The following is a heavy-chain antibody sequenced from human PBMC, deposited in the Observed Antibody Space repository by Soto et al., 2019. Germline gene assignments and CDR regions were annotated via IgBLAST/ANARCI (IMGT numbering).Heavy chain of an antibody. Sequence: QVQLQESGPGLVNPSLTLSLTCTVSGGSISSGGYYWSWIRQNPGKGLEWIGYTFYSGATYYNPSRKIRTIISVDTSKNQFSLTLTSLTAADTAVYYCARVQPYDYGANTGWLDPWGQGTLVTVSS. D-gene: IGHD4-17*01. CDR1: GGSISSGGYY. V-gene: IGHV4-31*03. CDR2: TFYSGAT. CDR3: ARVQPYDYGANTGWLDP. J-gene: IGHJ5*02.